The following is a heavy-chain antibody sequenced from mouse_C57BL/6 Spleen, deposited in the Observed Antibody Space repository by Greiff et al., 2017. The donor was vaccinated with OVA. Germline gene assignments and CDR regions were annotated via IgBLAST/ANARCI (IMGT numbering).Heavy chain of an antibody. V-gene: IGHV1-82*01. Sequence: VQVVESGPELVKPGASVKISCKASGYAFSSSWMNWVKQRPGKGLEWIGRIYPGDGDTNYNGKFKGKATLTADKSSSTAYMQLSSLTSEDSAVYFCARFYDGHAMDYWGQGTSVTVSS. D-gene: IGHD2-3*01. CDR2: IYPGDGDT. CDR3: ARFYDGHAMDY. CDR1: GYAFSSSW. J-gene: IGHJ4*01.